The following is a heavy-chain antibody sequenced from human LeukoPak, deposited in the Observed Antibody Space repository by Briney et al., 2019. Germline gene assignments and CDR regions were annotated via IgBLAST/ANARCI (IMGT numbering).Heavy chain of an antibody. J-gene: IGHJ6*02. CDR1: GGSISGYY. V-gene: IGHV4-4*07. Sequence: PSETPSLTCTVSGGSISGYYWIWIRQPAGKGLEWIGRIYSSGSTNYNPSLKSRVTMSVDTSQNQFSLKMSSVTAADTAVYYCARNYYGLDVWGQGTTVTVSS. CDR3: ARNYYGLDV. CDR2: IYSSGST.